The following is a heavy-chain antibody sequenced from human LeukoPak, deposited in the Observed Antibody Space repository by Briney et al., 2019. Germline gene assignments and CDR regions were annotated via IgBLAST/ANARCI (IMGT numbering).Heavy chain of an antibody. J-gene: IGHJ4*02. CDR3: AKDQGGNDLDY. V-gene: IGHV3-30*02. D-gene: IGHD4-23*01. CDR2: IWYDGSKK. CDR1: GFTFSTHG. Sequence: GGSLRLSCAASGFTFSTHGMHWVRQAPGKGLEWVTFIWYDGSKKYYADSVKGRFTISRDNSKNMVYLEMNSLRTEDTAVYYCAKDQGGNDLDYWGQGTLVTVSS.